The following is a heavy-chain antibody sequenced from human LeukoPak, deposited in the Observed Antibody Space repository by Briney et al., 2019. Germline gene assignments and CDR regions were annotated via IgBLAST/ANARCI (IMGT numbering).Heavy chain of an antibody. CDR2: MNPNSGGT. CDR3: ARAGDDWNDGGYFDY. V-gene: IGHV1-2*06. J-gene: IGHJ4*02. CDR1: GYTFTGYY. Sequence: ASVKVSCKASGYTFTGYYMHWVRQAPGQGLEWMGRMNPNSGGTNYAQKFQGRDTMTRDTSISTAYMELSRLRSDDTAVYYCARAGDDWNDGGYFDYWGQGTLVTVSS. D-gene: IGHD1-1*01.